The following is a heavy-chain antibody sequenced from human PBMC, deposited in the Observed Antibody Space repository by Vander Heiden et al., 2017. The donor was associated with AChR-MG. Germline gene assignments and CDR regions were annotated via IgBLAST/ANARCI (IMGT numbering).Heavy chain of an antibody. V-gene: IGHV1-69*06. CDR1: GGTVSSYA. CDR3: ARARDTAMVPFDY. Sequence: QVQPVQSGAEVKKPGSSAKVSCKASGGTVSSYAISWVRQAPGKGLEWMGGIIPIFGTANYAQKFQGRVTITADKSTSTAYMELSSLGYEDTAVYYCARARDTAMVPFDYWGQGTLVTVSS. CDR2: IIPIFGTA. J-gene: IGHJ4*02. D-gene: IGHD5-18*01.